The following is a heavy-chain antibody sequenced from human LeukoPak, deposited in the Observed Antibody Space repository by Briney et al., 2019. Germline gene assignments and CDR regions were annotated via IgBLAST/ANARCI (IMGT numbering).Heavy chain of an antibody. Sequence: KPSETLSLTCTVSGGSISSYYLSWIRHPPGKGLEWIGYIYYSGSTNYNPSLKSRVTISVDTSKNRFSLKLSSVTAADTAVYYCARGESYGKYYYYYYYMDVWGKGTTVTVSS. CDR2: IYYSGST. CDR3: ARGESYGKYYYYYYYMDV. J-gene: IGHJ6*03. V-gene: IGHV4-59*01. CDR1: GGSISSYY. D-gene: IGHD5-18*01.